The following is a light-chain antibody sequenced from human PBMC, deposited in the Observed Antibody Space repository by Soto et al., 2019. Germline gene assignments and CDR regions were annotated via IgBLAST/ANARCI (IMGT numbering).Light chain of an antibody. CDR3: QQSYSTPRT. CDR1: QSISNH. CDR2: AAS. Sequence: DLQMTQSPSSLSASVGDRVTITCRASQSISNHLNWYQQKPGKAPKLLIYAASSLQSGVPSRFSGSGSGTDFTLTISSLQPEDFATYYCQQSYSTPRTFGQGTKVEIK. V-gene: IGKV1-39*01. J-gene: IGKJ1*01.